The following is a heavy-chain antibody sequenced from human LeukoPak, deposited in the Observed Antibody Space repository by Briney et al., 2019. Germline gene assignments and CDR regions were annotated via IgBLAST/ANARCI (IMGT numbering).Heavy chain of an antibody. V-gene: IGHV4-39*01. D-gene: IGHD6-6*01. J-gene: IGHJ4*02. CDR2: IYYSGST. CDR1: GGSISSNDYY. Sequence: SETLSLTCTVSGGSISSNDYYWDWIRQPPGMGLEYIGSIYYSGSTYYNPSLKSRVTISVDTSKNQFSLKLSSVTAADTAVYYCARHRGSSSLFDYWGQGTLVTVSS. CDR3: ARHRGSSSLFDY.